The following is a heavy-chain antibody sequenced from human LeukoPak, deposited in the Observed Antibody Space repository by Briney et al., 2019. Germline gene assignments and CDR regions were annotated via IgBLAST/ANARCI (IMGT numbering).Heavy chain of an antibody. J-gene: IGHJ4*02. V-gene: IGHV5-51*01. CDR1: GYSFTSYW. CDR2: IYPGDSDT. CDR3: ARREGSSWQQKYFDY. Sequence: GESLKISCKGSGYSFTSYWIGWVRQMPGKGLEWMGFIYPGDSDTRYSPSFQGQVTISADKSLSTAYLQWSSLKASDTAMYYCARREGSSWQQKYFDYWGQGTLVTVSS. D-gene: IGHD6-13*01.